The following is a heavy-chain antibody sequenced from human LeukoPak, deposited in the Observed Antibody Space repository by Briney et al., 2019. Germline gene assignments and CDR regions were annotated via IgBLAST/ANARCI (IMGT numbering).Heavy chain of an antibody. CDR3: AREAYSEDY. V-gene: IGHV4-61*02. D-gene: IGHD4-11*01. CDR2: IYTSGST. J-gene: IGHJ4*02. Sequence: SQTLSLTCTVSGGSISSGSYYWSWIRQPAGKGLEWIGRIYTSGSTNYNPSPKSRVTISVDTSKNQFSLKLSSVTAADTAVYYCAREAYSEDYWGQGTLVTVSS. CDR1: GGSISSGSYY.